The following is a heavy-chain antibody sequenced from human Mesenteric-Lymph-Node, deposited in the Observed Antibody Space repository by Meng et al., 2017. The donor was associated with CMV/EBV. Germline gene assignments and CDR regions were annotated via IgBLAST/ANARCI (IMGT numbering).Heavy chain of an antibody. J-gene: IGHJ4*02. V-gene: IGHV3-23*03. Sequence: GGSLRLSCATSGFTFSNFAMSWVRQAPGKGPEWISVIYSDGRSTNYADSVKGRLTISRDNAQKTLYLQMNSLTAEDTALYYCVKEDSSGWYRTFESWGQGTRVTVSS. CDR2: IYSDGRST. CDR1: GFTFSNFA. CDR3: VKEDSSGWYRTFES. D-gene: IGHD6-19*01.